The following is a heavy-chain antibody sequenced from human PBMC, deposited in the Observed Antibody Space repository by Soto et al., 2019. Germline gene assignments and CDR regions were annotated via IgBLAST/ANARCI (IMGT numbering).Heavy chain of an antibody. Sequence: PGGSLRLSCVASGFDFRSYEMNWVRQAPGKGLEWVSNIRANDESIYYADSVKGRVSVSRDNAKNSLFLEMNSLRVDDTAVYYCARETLRDAIDIWGQATMVTVSS. CDR3: ARETLRDAIDI. CDR1: GFDFRSYE. V-gene: IGHV3-48*03. CDR2: IRANDESI. J-gene: IGHJ3*02.